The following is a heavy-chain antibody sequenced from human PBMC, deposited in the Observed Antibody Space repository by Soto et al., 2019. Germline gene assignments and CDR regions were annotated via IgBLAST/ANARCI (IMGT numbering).Heavy chain of an antibody. CDR2: ISGSGGST. CDR1: GFTFSSYA. D-gene: IGHD6-25*01. Sequence: EVQLLESGGGLVQPGGSLRLSCAASGFTFSSYAMSWVRQAPGRGLEWVSAISGSGGSTYYADSVKGRFTISRDNSKNTLYLQMNSLRAEDTAVYYCAKDSDPVSTSSGDVWGQGTTVTVSS. CDR3: AKDSDPVSTSSGDV. V-gene: IGHV3-23*01. J-gene: IGHJ6*02.